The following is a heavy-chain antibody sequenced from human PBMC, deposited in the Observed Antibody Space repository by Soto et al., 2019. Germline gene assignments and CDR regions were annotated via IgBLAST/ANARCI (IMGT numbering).Heavy chain of an antibody. CDR2: IDSAGSST. J-gene: IGHJ4*02. V-gene: IGHV3-74*03. Sequence: EVQLVESGGGLVQPGGSLTLSCAASGFTFSIYWMHWVRQDPGKGLVWVSRIDSAGSSTTYADSVKGRFTISRDNAKNTLYLPMNSLRAEDTAVYYCARETGGDGYNVWGQGTLVTVSS. D-gene: IGHD5-12*01. CDR1: GFTFSIYW. CDR3: ARETGGDGYNV.